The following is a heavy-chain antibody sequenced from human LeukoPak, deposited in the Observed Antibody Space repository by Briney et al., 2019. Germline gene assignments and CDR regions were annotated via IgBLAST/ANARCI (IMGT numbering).Heavy chain of an antibody. CDR3: AKADYYYYMDV. CDR1: GFTVSSNY. Sequence: GGSLRLSCAASGFTVSSNYMTWVRQAPGKGLEWVSIIYSGGSTYYADSVKGRFTISRDNSKNTLYLQMNSLRAEDTAVYYCAKADYYYYMDVWGKGTTVTVSS. CDR2: IYSGGST. J-gene: IGHJ6*03. V-gene: IGHV3-53*01.